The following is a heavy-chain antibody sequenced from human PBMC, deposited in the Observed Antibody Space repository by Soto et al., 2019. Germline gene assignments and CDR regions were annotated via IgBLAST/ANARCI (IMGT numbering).Heavy chain of an antibody. V-gene: IGHV4-38-2*02. Sequence: PSQTLSLTCSVPGYSIISGYYWGCVRQAPGKGLEWLGSVYHNGIMFHNPSFQSRVTISVDTSKNQFSLNLRSVTAADTAVYYCAALWFGELAFNYWGHGILVTVSS. CDR2: VYHNGIM. CDR3: AALWFGELAFNY. CDR1: GYSIISGYY. D-gene: IGHD3-10*01. J-gene: IGHJ4*01.